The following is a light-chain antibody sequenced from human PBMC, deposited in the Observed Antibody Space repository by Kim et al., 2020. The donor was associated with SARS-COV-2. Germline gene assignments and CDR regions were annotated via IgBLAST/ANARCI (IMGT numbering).Light chain of an antibody. CDR2: DVS. J-gene: IGLJ3*02. V-gene: IGLV2-14*04. CDR1: SSDVGCYSY. CDR3: SSNTSSNTLV. Sequence: GQSITISRTGTSSDVGCYSYVAWFQKHPVKAPKLLIYDVSNRPSGVSNRFSGSKSGNTASLTISGLQAEDEADYYCSSNTSSNTLVFGGGTQLTVL.